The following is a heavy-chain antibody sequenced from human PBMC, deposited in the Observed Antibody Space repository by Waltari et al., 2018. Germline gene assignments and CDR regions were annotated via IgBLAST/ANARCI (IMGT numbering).Heavy chain of an antibody. CDR3: ARDAPIAVAGIDY. Sequence: EVQLVESGGGLVQPGGSLRLSCAASGFTFSSYWMHWVRQAPGKGLVWVSRINSDGSTTSYADSVKGRFTISRDNAKNTLYLQMNSLRAEDTAVYYCARDAPIAVAGIDYWGQGTLVTVSS. V-gene: IGHV3-74*01. J-gene: IGHJ4*02. D-gene: IGHD6-19*01. CDR2: INSDGSTT. CDR1: GFTFSSYW.